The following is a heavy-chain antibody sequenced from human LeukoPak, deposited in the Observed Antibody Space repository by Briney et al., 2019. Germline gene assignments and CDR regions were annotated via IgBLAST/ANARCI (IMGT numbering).Heavy chain of an antibody. CDR3: ARGKEYYGSGKD. J-gene: IGHJ4*02. Sequence: GGSLRLSCAASVFTFSSYWMSWVRQAPGKGLEWVANIKQDGSEKYYVDSVKGRFTISRDNAKNSLYLQMNSLRAEDTAVYYCARGKEYYGSGKDWGQGTLVTVSS. D-gene: IGHD3-10*01. V-gene: IGHV3-7*01. CDR1: VFTFSSYW. CDR2: IKQDGSEK.